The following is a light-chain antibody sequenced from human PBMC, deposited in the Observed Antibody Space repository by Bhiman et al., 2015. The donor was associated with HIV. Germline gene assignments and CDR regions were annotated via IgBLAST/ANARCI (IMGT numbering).Light chain of an antibody. J-gene: IGLJ1*01. Sequence: SYVLTQPPAVSVAPGKTATITCGGNNIESKSVHWYQQKPGQAPVVVIYYDGDRPSGVSNRFSGSKSGNTASLTISGLQAEDEADYYCSSLTSSLTYVFGTGTNVTVL. CDR2: YDG. CDR3: SSLTSSLTYV. V-gene: IGLV3-21*01. CDR1: NIESKS.